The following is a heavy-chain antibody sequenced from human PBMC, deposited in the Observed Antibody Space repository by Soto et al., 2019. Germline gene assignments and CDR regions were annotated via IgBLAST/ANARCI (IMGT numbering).Heavy chain of an antibody. CDR3: ARGPHVGISTS. CDR1: GFTCSSYY. D-gene: IGHD2-2*01. J-gene: IGHJ4*02. CDR2: ISGGGGTT. Sequence: GGSLRLSCAASGFTCSSYYMSWVRQAPGKGLEWVSVISGGGGTTYYADSVKGRFTISRDNSRTRLYLQMNSLRVEDTAVYYCARGPHVGISTSWGQGTLVTVSS. V-gene: IGHV3-23*01.